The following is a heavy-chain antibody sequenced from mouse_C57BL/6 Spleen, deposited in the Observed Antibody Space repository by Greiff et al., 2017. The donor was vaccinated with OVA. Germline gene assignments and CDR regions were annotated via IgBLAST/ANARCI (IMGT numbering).Heavy chain of an antibody. V-gene: IGHV1-69*01. CDR1: GYTFTSYW. Sequence: QVQLQQPGAELVMPGASVKLSCKASGYTFTSYWMHWVKQRPGQGLAWIGEIDPSDSYTNYNQKFKGKATLTVDKSSSTAYMQLSSLTSEDSAVYYCARDLLYYYGSRGYFDVWGTGTTVTVSS. D-gene: IGHD1-1*01. CDR3: ARDLLYYYGSRGYFDV. CDR2: IDPSDSYT. J-gene: IGHJ1*03.